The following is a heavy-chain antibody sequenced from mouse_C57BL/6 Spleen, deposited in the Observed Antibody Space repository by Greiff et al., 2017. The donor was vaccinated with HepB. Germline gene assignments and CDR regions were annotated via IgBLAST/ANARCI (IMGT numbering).Heavy chain of an antibody. J-gene: IGHJ2*01. Sequence: QVQLQQSGPELVKPGASVKISCKASGYAFTSYWMHWVKQRPGKGLEWIGRIYPGGGDTNYNGKFKGKATMTADKSSSTAYMQLSSLTSEDAAVYYCARSDGSRSYFDYWGQGTTVTVSS. V-gene: IGHV1-82*01. CDR2: IYPGGGDT. CDR3: ARSDGSRSYFDY. CDR1: GYAFTSYW.